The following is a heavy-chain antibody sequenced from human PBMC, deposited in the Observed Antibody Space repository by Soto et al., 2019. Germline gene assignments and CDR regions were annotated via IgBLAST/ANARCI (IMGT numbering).Heavy chain of an antibody. D-gene: IGHD2-2*01. Sequence: ASVKVSCKASGYTFTGYYMHWVRQAPGQGLEWMGWINPNSGGTNYAQKFQGRVTMTRDTSISTAYMELSRLSSDDTAVYYCAVLFAGYCSSTSCYEFDPWGQGTLVTVSS. J-gene: IGHJ5*02. CDR3: AVLFAGYCSSTSCYEFDP. CDR2: INPNSGGT. V-gene: IGHV1-2*02. CDR1: GYTFTGYY.